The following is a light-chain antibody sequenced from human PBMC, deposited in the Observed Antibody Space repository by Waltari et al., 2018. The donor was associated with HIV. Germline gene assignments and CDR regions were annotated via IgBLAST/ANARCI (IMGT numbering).Light chain of an antibody. CDR3: HQYGLSPWT. CDR2: GAT. Sequence: LALSPGDRATLFCRANETIMSKYLAWFQQRPGQAPRLLLYGATSRAAGTPGRFSGSGLGTDFTLTIDKLEPADFAVYFCHQYGLSPWTFGQGTRVDI. V-gene: IGKV3-20*01. J-gene: IGKJ1*01. CDR1: ETIMSKY.